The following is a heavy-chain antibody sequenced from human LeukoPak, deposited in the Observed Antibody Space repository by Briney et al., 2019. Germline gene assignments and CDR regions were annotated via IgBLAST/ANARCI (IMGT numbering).Heavy chain of an antibody. CDR3: YSMGY. V-gene: IGHV4-39*01. J-gene: IGHJ4*02. D-gene: IGHD2-15*01. CDR2: IHYSGST. Sequence: SETLSLTCTVSGGSISRSTTYYWAWVRQPPGRGLEWIASIHYSGSTYYNPSRTSRATIAVDTRNNEFSLRLSTVTAADTAMYYCYSMGYWGQGTLVTVSS. CDR1: GGSISRSTTYY.